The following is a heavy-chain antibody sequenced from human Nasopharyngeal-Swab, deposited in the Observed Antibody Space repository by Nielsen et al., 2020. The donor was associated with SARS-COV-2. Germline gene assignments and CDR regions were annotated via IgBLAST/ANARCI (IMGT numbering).Heavy chain of an antibody. CDR3: ARRNKNILTGFDY. CDR2: IYHSGST. D-gene: IGHD3-9*01. V-gene: IGHV4-30-2*01. Sequence: SETLSLTCAVSGGSISSGGYSWSWIRQPPGKGLEWIGYIYHSGSTYYNPSLKGRVTISVDRSKNQFSLKLSSVTAADTAVYYCARRNKNILTGFDYWGQGTLVTVSS. CDR1: GGSISSGGYS. J-gene: IGHJ4*02.